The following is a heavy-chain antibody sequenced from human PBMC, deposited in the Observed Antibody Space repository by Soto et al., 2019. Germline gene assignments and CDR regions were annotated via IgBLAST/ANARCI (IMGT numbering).Heavy chain of an antibody. CDR3: ARTSYDILTGRLDAFDI. V-gene: IGHV4-30-2*01. CDR1: GGSINNGGYS. CDR2: ISHGGNT. J-gene: IGHJ3*02. D-gene: IGHD3-9*01. Sequence: SETLSLTCAVSGGSINNGGYSWSWLRQPPGKGLEWIGYISHGGNTYYNPSLRSRVIMSIDKSKNHFSLGLKSVTAADTATYYCARTSYDILTGRLDAFDIWGQGTMVTVSS.